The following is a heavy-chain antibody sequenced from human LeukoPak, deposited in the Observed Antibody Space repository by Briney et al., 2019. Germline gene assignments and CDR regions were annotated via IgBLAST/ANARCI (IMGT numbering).Heavy chain of an antibody. J-gene: IGHJ4*02. D-gene: IGHD4-17*01. CDR1: GGSISSRDYY. V-gene: IGHV4-61*02. CDR3: ARGRPLGDYFDY. Sequence: PSETLSLTCTVSGGSISSRDYYWCWIRQSAGKGLEWIGRLNPSGATFFNPSLRSRLTMSLDPSESQFSLKLSSVTAEDTALYYCARGRPLGDYFDYWGQGALVTVSS. CDR2: LNPSGAT.